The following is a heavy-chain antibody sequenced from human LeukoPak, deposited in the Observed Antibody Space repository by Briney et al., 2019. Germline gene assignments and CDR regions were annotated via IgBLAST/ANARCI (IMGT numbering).Heavy chain of an antibody. D-gene: IGHD6-19*01. CDR3: ARDPYSSGWYHYYYGMDV. CDR2: ISAYNGNT. J-gene: IGHJ6*02. CDR1: GYTFTSYY. V-gene: IGHV1-18*04. Sequence: ASVKVSCKASGYTFTSYYMHWVRQAPGQGLEWMGWISAYNGNTNYAQKLQGRVTMTTDTSTSTAYMELRSLRSDDTAVYYCARDPYSSGWYHYYYGMDVWGQGTTVTVSS.